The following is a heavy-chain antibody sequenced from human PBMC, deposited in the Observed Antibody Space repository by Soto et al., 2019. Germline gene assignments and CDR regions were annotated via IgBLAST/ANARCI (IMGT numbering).Heavy chain of an antibody. J-gene: IGHJ5*02. V-gene: IGHV4-31*03. Sequence: SETLSLTCTVSGGSISSPNFYWSWIRQHPGEGLEWIGYIYNSGSTNYNPSLKSRVTISVDTSKNQFSLKLSSVTAADTAVYYCARGGVLRYFDWLSPNWFDPWGQGTLVTVSS. CDR2: IYNSGST. D-gene: IGHD3-9*01. CDR3: ARGGVLRYFDWLSPNWFDP. CDR1: GGSISSPNFY.